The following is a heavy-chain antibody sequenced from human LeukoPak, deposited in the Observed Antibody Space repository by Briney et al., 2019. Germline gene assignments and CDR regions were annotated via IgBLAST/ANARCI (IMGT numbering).Heavy chain of an antibody. Sequence: PSEALSLTCAVYGGSFSGYHWSWIRQSPGRGLEWIGQINHSGGTDYNASVQSRVTISIDTARNQFSLRLSSLTAADTAIYYCARRPDGFDIWGQGTTVIASS. CDR1: GGSFSGYH. J-gene: IGHJ3*02. V-gene: IGHV4-34*01. CDR2: INHSGGT. CDR3: ARRPDGFDI.